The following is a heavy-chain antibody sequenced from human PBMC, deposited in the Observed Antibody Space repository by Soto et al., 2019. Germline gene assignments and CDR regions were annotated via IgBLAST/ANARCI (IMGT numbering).Heavy chain of an antibody. CDR3: ARVEGTGQLGDY. V-gene: IGHV4-39*01. Sequence: QLQLQESGPGLVKPSETLSLTCTVSGGSISSSSYYWGWIRQPPGKGLEWIGSIYYSGSTYYNPSLTSRVTISVDTSKNQFSLKLSSVTAADTAVYYCARVEGTGQLGDYWGQGTLVTVSS. CDR1: GGSISSSSYY. D-gene: IGHD6-13*01. CDR2: IYYSGST. J-gene: IGHJ4*02.